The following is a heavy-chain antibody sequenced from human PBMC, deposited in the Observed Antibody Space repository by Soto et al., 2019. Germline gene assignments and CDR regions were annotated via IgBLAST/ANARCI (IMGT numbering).Heavy chain of an antibody. J-gene: IGHJ4*02. V-gene: IGHV1-69*06. Sequence: SVKVSCKASGGTFSSYAISWVRQAPGQGLEWMGGIIPIFGTANYAQKFQGRVTINADKSTSTAYMELSSLRSEDRAVYYCASLDCSSTSCYDIDYPGQGTLVTVSS. CDR2: IIPIFGTA. CDR1: GGTFSSYA. CDR3: ASLDCSSTSCYDIDY. D-gene: IGHD2-2*01.